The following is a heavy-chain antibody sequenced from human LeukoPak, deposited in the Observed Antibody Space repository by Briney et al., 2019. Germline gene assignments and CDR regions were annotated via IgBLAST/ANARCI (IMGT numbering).Heavy chain of an antibody. D-gene: IGHD3-10*01. CDR1: GYTFTSYA. CDR3: AKGYRIVSGSLDY. Sequence: ASVKVSCKASGYTFTSYAMHWVRQAPGQRLEWMGWINAGNGNTKYSQEFQGRVTITRDTSASTAYMELSSLRTEDTALYYCAKGYRIVSGSLDYWGQGTLVTVSS. J-gene: IGHJ4*02. V-gene: IGHV1-3*03. CDR2: INAGNGNT.